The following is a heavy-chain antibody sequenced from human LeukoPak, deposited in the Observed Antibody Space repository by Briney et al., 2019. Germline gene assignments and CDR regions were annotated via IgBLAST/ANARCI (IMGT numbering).Heavy chain of an antibody. CDR1: GGSFSSYY. J-gene: IGHJ4*02. CDR2: IFYNGAT. CDR3: ARSIASAGLRGYFDY. D-gene: IGHD6-13*01. V-gene: IGHV4-59*01. Sequence: SGTLSLTCSVSGGSFSSYYWSWIRQPPGKGLEWIGYIFYNGATNYNPSLKSRVTMSVDTSKNQFSLKLSSVTAADTAVYYCARSIASAGLRGYFDYWGQGTLVTVSS.